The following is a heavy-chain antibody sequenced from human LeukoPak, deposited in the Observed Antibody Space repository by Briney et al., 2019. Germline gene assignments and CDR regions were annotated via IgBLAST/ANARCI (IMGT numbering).Heavy chain of an antibody. D-gene: IGHD3-22*01. CDR3: ARVVPVYYDSSGYYHAFDI. V-gene: IGHV4-38-2*02. CDR2: IYHSGST. J-gene: IGHJ3*02. CDR1: GYSISSGYY. Sequence: SETLSLTCTVSGYSISSGYYWGWIRQPPGKGLEWIGSIYHSGSTYYNPSLKSRVTISVDTSKNQFSLKLSSVTAADTTVYYCARVVPVYYDSSGYYHAFDIWGQGTMVTVSS.